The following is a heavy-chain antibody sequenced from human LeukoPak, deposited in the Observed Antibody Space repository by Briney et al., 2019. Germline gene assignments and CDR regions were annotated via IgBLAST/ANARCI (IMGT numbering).Heavy chain of an antibody. V-gene: IGHV4-59*12. CDR3: ARLYYDSSGYQGYYYYMDV. CDR2: IYYRGST. D-gene: IGHD3-22*01. CDR1: GGSISSYY. Sequence: SETLSLTCTVSGGSISSYYWSWIRQPPGKGLEWIGYIYYRGSTNYNPSLKRRVTISVDTSKNQFSLKLSSVTAADTAVYYCARLYYDSSGYQGYYYYMDVWGKGTTVTVSS. J-gene: IGHJ6*03.